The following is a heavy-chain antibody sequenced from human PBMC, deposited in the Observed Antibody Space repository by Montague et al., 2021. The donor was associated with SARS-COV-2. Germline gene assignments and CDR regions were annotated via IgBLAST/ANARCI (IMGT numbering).Heavy chain of an antibody. Sequence: KDYAVSVKSRVTINPDTSKNQFSLQLNSVTPEDSAVYYCARAGSLGNFDYCVQGTLVTVSS. CDR3: ARAGSLGNFDY. J-gene: IGHJ4*02. D-gene: IGHD3-10*01. CDR2: K. V-gene: IGHV6-1*01.